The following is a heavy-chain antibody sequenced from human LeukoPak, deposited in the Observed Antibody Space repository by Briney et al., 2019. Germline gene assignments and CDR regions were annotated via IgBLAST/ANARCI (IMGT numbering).Heavy chain of an antibody. V-gene: IGHV3-23*01. Sequence: GGSLRLSCEATGFSFSSYAMSWVRQAPGEGLEWVSATSGSGDSADYADAVKGRFTISRDNSKSTLYLLMTSLGVDDTALYYCAKRATAGGFDSWGQGTLVTVSS. CDR1: GFSFSSYA. CDR3: AKRATAGGFDS. D-gene: IGHD6-13*01. J-gene: IGHJ4*02. CDR2: TSGSGDSA.